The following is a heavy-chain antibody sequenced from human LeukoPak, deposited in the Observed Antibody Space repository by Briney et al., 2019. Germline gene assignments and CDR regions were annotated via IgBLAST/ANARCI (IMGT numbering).Heavy chain of an antibody. Sequence: PGGSLRLSCAASGFTFSSYGMHWVRRAPGRGLERVAFIRYDGSNKYYADSVKGRFTSSRDNSKNTLYLQMNSLRAEDTAVYYCAKDPIGSGYIFDYWGQGTLVTVSS. CDR2: IRYDGSNK. CDR1: GFTFSSYG. D-gene: IGHD3-3*01. J-gene: IGHJ4*02. V-gene: IGHV3-30*02. CDR3: AKDPIGSGYIFDY.